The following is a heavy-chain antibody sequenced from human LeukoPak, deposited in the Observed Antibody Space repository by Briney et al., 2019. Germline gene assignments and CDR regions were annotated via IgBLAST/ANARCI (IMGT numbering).Heavy chain of an antibody. CDR1: GFTFSDYW. V-gene: IGHV3-7*01. D-gene: IGHD4-23*01. CDR2: ISQDDSEK. CDR3: ATDRKVGTSDLRFNY. J-gene: IGHJ4*02. Sequence: GGSLRLSCSASGFTFSDYWMMWVRQAPGKGLEWVGYISQDDSEKNYVDSVKGRFTISRDNAKSSLYLQMNSLRAEDTAIYYCATDRKVGTSDLRFNYWGQGTLVTVSS.